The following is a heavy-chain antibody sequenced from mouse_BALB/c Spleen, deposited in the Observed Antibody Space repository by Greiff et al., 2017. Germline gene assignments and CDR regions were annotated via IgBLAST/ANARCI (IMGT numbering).Heavy chain of an antibody. D-gene: IGHD2-2*01. CDR1: GYSFTSYY. J-gene: IGHJ4*01. CDR3: ARYGYDDAMDY. CDR2: IDPFNGGT. V-gene: IGHV1S135*01. Sequence: EVKLQESGPELMKPGASVKISCKASGYSFTSYYMHWVKQSHGKSLEWIGYIDPFNGGTSYNQKFKGKATLTVDKSSSTAYMHLSSLTSEDSAVYYCARYGYDDAMDYWGQGTSVTVSS.